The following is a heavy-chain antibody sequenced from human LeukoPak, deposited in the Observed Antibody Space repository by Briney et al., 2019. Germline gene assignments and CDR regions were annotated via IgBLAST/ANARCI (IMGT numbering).Heavy chain of an antibody. CDR3: ARLGARQILEY. Sequence: GGSLSLSFPASGFTFRSNWISWLRQAPGKGLGWVANIRQDGGEKYYLDSVKGRFTVSRDNAKNSLYLQMNSLRAEDTAVYYCARLGARQILEYWGQGTLVTVSS. CDR1: GFTFRSNW. V-gene: IGHV3-7*01. CDR2: IRQDGGEK. J-gene: IGHJ4*02. D-gene: IGHD4-17*01.